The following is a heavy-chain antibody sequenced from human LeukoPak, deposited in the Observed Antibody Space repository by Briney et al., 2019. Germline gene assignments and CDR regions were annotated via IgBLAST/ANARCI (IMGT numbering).Heavy chain of an antibody. J-gene: IGHJ4*01. CDR3: ARCADCGGDCTLDY. CDR2: ISPNSGET. CDR1: GYTFTDYS. D-gene: IGHD2-21*01. Sequence: GASVKVSCTASGYTFTDYSIHWVRQAPGQGLEWMGWISPNSGETNYALKFQGRVTMTKDSSISTAYMELNRLTSDDTALYYCARCADCGGDCTLDYRGHGTLVTVS. V-gene: IGHV1-2*02.